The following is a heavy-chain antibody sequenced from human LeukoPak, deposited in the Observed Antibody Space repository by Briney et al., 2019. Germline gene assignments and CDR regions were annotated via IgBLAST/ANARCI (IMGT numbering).Heavy chain of an antibody. CDR3: ARGPLTTSGRSLGS. CDR1: GFTFSDYW. J-gene: IGHJ5*02. V-gene: IGHV3-74*01. CDR2: INGDGSSI. Sequence: PGGSLRLSCAASGFTFSDYWMHWVRQAPGKGLVWVSLINGDGSSIRYADSVKGRFTISRDNAKNTLYLQMNSLRAEDTAVYYCARGPLTTSGRSLGSWGQGTLVTVSS. D-gene: IGHD4-17*01.